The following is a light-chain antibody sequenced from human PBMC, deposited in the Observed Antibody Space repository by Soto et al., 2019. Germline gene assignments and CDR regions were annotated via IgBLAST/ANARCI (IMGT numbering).Light chain of an antibody. Sequence: VMSQSPATVSGSPEERVTLSYKFSQTISNDLAWYQQKPGQAPRLLIYGTSTRATGIPASFSGSGYGTEFSLTISSLQSEDFVVYYCQQYHNRPVTFGPGT. J-gene: IGKJ3*01. CDR3: QQYHNRPVT. CDR2: GTS. V-gene: IGKV3-15*01. CDR1: QTISND.